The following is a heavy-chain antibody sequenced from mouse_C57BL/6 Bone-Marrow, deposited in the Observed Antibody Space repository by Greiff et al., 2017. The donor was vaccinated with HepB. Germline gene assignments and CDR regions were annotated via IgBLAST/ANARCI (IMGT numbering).Heavy chain of an antibody. CDR2: IHPNSGST. Sequence: VQLQQPGAELVKPGASVKLSCKASGYTFTSYWMHWVKQRPGQGLEWIGMIHPNSGSTNYNEKFKSKATLTVDKSSSTAYMQLSSLTSEDSAVYYCARSPYYYSSSWYFDVWGTGTTVTVSS. CDR3: ARSPYYYSSSWYFDV. CDR1: GYTFTSYW. D-gene: IGHD1-1*01. J-gene: IGHJ1*03. V-gene: IGHV1-64*01.